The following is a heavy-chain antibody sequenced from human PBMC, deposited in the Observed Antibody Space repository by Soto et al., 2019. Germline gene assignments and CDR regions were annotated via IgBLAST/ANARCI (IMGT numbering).Heavy chain of an antibody. CDR2: MSGSSSTT. CDR3: AKNQERELPRVIDF. D-gene: IGHD1-7*01. J-gene: IGHJ4*02. CDR1: GLTFSNYA. V-gene: IGHV3-23*01. Sequence: GGSLSLSCATSGLTFSNYAMSWVRQAPGGGLEWVSSMSGSSSTTYYADSVRGRFTISRDRSKNTLYLQMSSLRAEDTALYYCAKNQERELPRVIDFWGQGTLVTVSS.